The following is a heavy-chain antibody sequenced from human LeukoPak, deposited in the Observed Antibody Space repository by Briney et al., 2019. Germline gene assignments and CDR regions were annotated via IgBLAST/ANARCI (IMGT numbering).Heavy chain of an antibody. V-gene: IGHV3-7*03. J-gene: IGHJ3*02. D-gene: IGHD6-19*01. Sequence: PGGSLRLSCAASGFTFSSYWMSWVRQAPGKGLEWVANIKQDGSEKYYVDSVKGRFTISRDNAKNSLYLQMNSLRAEDAAVYYCARNLIAVAGTGLGVFDIWGQGTMVTVSS. CDR1: GFTFSSYW. CDR3: ARNLIAVAGTGLGVFDI. CDR2: IKQDGSEK.